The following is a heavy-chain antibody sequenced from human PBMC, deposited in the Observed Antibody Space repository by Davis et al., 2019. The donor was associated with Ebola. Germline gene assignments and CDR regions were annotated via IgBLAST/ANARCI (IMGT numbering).Heavy chain of an antibody. J-gene: IGHJ6*04. CDR2: IYYSGST. CDR3: ARGRLYLGV. CDR1: GGSISSYY. D-gene: IGHD2-8*01. Sequence: MPSETLSLTCTVSGGSISSYYWSWIRQPPGKGLEWIGYIYYSGSTNYDPSLTSRVTISVDTSKNQFSLKLSSVTAADTAVYYCARGRLYLGVWGKGTTVTVSS. V-gene: IGHV4-59*01.